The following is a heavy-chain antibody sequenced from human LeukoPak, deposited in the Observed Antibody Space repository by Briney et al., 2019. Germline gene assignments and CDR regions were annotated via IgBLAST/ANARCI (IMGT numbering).Heavy chain of an antibody. J-gene: IGHJ4*02. CDR3: ALELELLI. V-gene: IGHV3-33*05. Sequence: GGSLRLSCAAFGFSVTTHGMSWVRQAPGKGLEWVATISYDGSNKYHADSVKGRFTISRDSPKNTVFLQMTSLRVEDTAVYYCALELELLIWGQGTLVTVSS. CDR1: GFSVTTHG. D-gene: IGHD1-7*01. CDR2: ISYDGSNK.